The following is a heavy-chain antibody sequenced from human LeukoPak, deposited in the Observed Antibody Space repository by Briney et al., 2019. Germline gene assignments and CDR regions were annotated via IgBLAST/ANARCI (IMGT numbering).Heavy chain of an antibody. Sequence: SVKVSCTAPGGTFSGYTISWVRQAPGQGLEWMGGIIPIFGAANYAQKSQGRVTITTDESTSTDYMELSSLRSEDTAVYCCARGPFLEHEYYFDYWGQGTLVTVSA. CDR3: ARGPFLEHEYYFDY. CDR2: IIPIFGAA. V-gene: IGHV1-69*05. J-gene: IGHJ4*02. D-gene: IGHD3-3*01. CDR1: GGTFSGYT.